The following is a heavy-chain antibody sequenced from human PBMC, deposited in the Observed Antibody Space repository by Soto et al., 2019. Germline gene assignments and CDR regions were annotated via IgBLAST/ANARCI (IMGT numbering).Heavy chain of an antibody. CDR3: ARPHVSSVYYLEGLGD. J-gene: IGHJ4*02. Sequence: QVQLVQSGAEVKKPGSSVKVSCKASGGTCSSYAISWVRQAPGQGLEWMGGIIPIFGTAHYAQKLQGRVTITADESTSTDYMELGSLRSEDTAVYYCARPHVSSVYYLEGLGDWGQGTLVTVSS. V-gene: IGHV1-69*12. CDR2: IIPIFGTA. CDR1: GGTCSSYA. D-gene: IGHD3-22*01.